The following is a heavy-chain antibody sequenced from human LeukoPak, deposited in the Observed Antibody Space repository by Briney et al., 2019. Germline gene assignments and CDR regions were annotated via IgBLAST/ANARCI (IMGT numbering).Heavy chain of an antibody. CDR2: INHSGST. Sequence: PSETLSLTCAVYGGSFSGYYWSWIRQPPGKGLEWIGEINHSGSTNYHPSPTSRVTISVATSKNQFSLKLSAVTAADTAVYYWARDVYYDFWSGYSLFNWFDPWGQGTLVTVSS. CDR3: ARDVYYDFWSGYSLFNWFDP. D-gene: IGHD3-3*01. CDR1: GGSFSGYY. J-gene: IGHJ5*02. V-gene: IGHV4-34*01.